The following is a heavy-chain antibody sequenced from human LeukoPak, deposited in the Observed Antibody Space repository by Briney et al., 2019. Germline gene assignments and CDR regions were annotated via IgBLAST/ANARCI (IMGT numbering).Heavy chain of an antibody. Sequence: GGSLRLSCAASGFTFSNYGMHWVRQAPGKGLEWVAVISKDGGSNKYHADSVKGRFTISRDNSMNTLYLQMNSLRAEDTAVYYCAKEPYSSSWYYFDYWGQGTLVTVSS. D-gene: IGHD6-13*01. CDR2: ISKDGGSNK. V-gene: IGHV3-30*18. CDR1: GFTFSNYG. CDR3: AKEPYSSSWYYFDY. J-gene: IGHJ4*02.